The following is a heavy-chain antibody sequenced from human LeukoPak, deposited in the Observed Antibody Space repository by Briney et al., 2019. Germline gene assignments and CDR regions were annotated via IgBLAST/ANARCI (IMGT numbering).Heavy chain of an antibody. CDR3: ARDRGGRWLQVYYFDY. CDR2: IWYDGSNK. V-gene: IGHV3-33*08. CDR1: GFTFGDSA. Sequence: GGSLRLSCAASGFTFGDSAMHWVRQAPGKGLEWVAVIWYDGSNKYYADSVKGRFTISRDNSKNTLYLRVNSLRAEDTAMYYCARDRGGRWLQVYYFDYWGQGTLVTVSP. J-gene: IGHJ4*02. D-gene: IGHD5-24*01.